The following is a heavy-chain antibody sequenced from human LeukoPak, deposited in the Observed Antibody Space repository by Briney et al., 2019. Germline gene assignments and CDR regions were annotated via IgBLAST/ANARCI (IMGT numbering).Heavy chain of an antibody. D-gene: IGHD1-1*01. CDR1: GYSISSGYY. CDR3: ARVLETNWFDP. J-gene: IGHJ5*02. CDR2: IYHSGST. V-gene: IGHV4-38-2*01. Sequence: SETLSLTCAVSGYSISSGYYWGWIRQPPGKGLEWIGSIYHSGSTYYNPSLKSRVTISVDTSKNQFSLKLSSVTAADTAVYYSARVLETNWFDPWGQGTLVTVSS.